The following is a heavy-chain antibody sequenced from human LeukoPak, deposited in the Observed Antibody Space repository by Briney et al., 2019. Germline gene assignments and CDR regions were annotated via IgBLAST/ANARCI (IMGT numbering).Heavy chain of an antibody. Sequence: SETLSLTCAVYGGSFSGYYWSWIRQPPGKGLEWIGEINHSGSTNYNPSLKSRVTISVDTSKNQFSLKLSSVTAADTAVYYCVGYCSSTSCSDVFDIWGQGTMVTVSS. CDR1: GGSFSGYY. J-gene: IGHJ3*02. V-gene: IGHV4-34*01. CDR3: VGYCSSTSCSDVFDI. D-gene: IGHD2-2*01. CDR2: INHSGST.